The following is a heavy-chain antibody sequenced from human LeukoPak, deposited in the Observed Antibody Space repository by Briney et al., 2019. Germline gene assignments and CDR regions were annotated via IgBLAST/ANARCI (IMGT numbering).Heavy chain of an antibody. Sequence: GGSLRLSCAASGFTFSSYSMNWVRQAPGKGLEWVSYISSSSSYIYYADSVKGRFTISRDNAKNSLYLQMNSLRAEDTAVYYCARGPAGLFDIWGQGTMVTVSS. CDR2: ISSSSSYI. CDR1: GFTFSSYS. CDR3: ARGPAGLFDI. V-gene: IGHV3-21*05. D-gene: IGHD2-2*01. J-gene: IGHJ3*02.